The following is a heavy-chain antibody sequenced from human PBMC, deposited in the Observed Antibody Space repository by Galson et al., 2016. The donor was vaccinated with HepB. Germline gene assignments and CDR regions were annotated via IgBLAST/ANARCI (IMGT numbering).Heavy chain of an antibody. CDR1: GGTFSSYA. CDR3: ARGPNVVAPGTPVNYFDF. D-gene: IGHD6-13*01. CDR2: IVPIFRTA. J-gene: IGHJ4*02. V-gene: IGHV1-69*01. Sequence: SCKASGGTFSSYAIAWVRQAPGQGLEWMGGIVPIFRTANYAQKFQGRVNITADESTTTSYVELRSLRSEDTAVYYCARGPNVVAPGTPVNYFDFWGQGTLVTVSS.